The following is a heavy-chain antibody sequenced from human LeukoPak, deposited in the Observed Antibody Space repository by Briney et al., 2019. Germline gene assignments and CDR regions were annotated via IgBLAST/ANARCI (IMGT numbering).Heavy chain of an antibody. J-gene: IGHJ5*02. CDR2: IYYSGST. D-gene: IGHD6-13*01. CDR1: GGSISNSSYY. Sequence: SETLSLTCTVSGGSISNSSYYWGWIRQPPGKGLEWIGSIYYSGSTYYNPSLKSRVTISVDTSKNQFSLKLSSVTAADTAVYYCARESSSSQFDPWGQGTLVTVSS. CDR3: ARESSSSQFDP. V-gene: IGHV4-39*07.